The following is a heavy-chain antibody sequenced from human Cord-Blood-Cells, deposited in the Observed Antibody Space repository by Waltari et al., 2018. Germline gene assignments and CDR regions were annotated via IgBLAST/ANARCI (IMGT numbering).Heavy chain of an antibody. J-gene: IGHJ3*02. CDR3: ARVDSSGYYYFAFDI. D-gene: IGHD3-22*01. V-gene: IGHV4-39*01. Sequence: QLQLQESGPGLVKPSETLSLTCTVSGGSISSSSSYLGLIRPPPGKGLEWTGSIYYSGSTYYNRSLKSRVTISVDTSKNQFSLKLSSVTAADTAVYYWARVDSSGYYYFAFDIWGQGTMVTVSS. CDR2: IYYSGST. CDR1: GGSISSSSSY.